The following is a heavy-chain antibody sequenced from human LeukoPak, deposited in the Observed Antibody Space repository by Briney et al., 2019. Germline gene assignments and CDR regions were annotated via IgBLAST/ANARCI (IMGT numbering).Heavy chain of an antibody. CDR1: GGSISYYY. CDR2: IYYTGRT. Sequence: SETLSLTCTVSGGSISYYYWTWIRQPPGKGLEWIGQIYYTGRTYYNPSLERRVTISLDTSRNQFSLIMTSVTAADTATYYCARGGTYNDILSFDPWGQGTLDSVSP. J-gene: IGHJ5*02. V-gene: IGHV4-59*01. D-gene: IGHD3-9*01. CDR3: ARGGTYNDILSFDP.